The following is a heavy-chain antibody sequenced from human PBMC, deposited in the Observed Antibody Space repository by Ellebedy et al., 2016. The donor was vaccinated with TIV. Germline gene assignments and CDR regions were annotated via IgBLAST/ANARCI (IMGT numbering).Heavy chain of an antibody. CDR2: ISYDGSNK. J-gene: IGHJ3*02. V-gene: IGHV3-30-3*01. D-gene: IGHD1-26*01. CDR1: GFTFSSYA. CDR3: AREPLGSYDRDDAFDI. Sequence: GGSLRLSCAASGFTFSSYAMHWVRQAPGKGLEWVAVISYDGSNKYYADSVKGRFTISRDNSKNTLYLQMNSLRAEDTAVYYCAREPLGSYDRDDAFDIWGQGTMVTVSS.